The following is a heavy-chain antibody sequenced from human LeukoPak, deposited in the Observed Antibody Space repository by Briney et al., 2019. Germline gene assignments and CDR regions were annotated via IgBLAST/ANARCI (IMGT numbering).Heavy chain of an antibody. V-gene: IGHV3-9*01. CDR2: ISWNSGSI. D-gene: IGHD3-22*01. J-gene: IGHJ4*02. CDR3: ARGLLAVITTNYFDY. Sequence: PGGSLRLSCAASGFTFDDYAMHWVRQAPGKGLEWVSGISWNSGSIGYADSVKGRFTISRDNAKNSLYLQMNSPRAEDTAVYYCARGLLAVITTNYFDYWGQGTLVTVSS. CDR1: GFTFDDYA.